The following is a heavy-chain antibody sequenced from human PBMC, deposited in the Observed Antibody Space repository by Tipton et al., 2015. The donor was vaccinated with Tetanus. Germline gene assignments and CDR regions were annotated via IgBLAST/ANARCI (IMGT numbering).Heavy chain of an antibody. Sequence: TLSLTCTVSGGSISSGTYYWNWIRQHPGKGLEWIGYIYSSGSTYYNPYLKSRLTISVNTSKNQFSLKLSSVTAADTAVYYCARDIGSGDADALNIWGQGTMVTVSS. V-gene: IGHV4-31*03. J-gene: IGHJ3*02. CDR3: ARDIGSGDADALNI. CDR2: IYSSGST. CDR1: GGSISSGTYY. D-gene: IGHD3-10*01.